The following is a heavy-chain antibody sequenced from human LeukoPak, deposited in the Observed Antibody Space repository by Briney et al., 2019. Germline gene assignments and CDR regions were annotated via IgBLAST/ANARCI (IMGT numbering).Heavy chain of an antibody. V-gene: IGHV3-23*01. CDR3: VRGGVDY. CDR2: ISGSGGST. Sequence: GGSLRLSCVASGFSFTTHAMGWVRQAPGKGLEWVSHISGSGGSTKYSGSVKGRFTISRDNAKNTLYLQMNSLRAEDTAVYYCVRGGVDYWGQGTLVTVSS. D-gene: IGHD3-16*01. CDR1: GFSFTTHA. J-gene: IGHJ4*02.